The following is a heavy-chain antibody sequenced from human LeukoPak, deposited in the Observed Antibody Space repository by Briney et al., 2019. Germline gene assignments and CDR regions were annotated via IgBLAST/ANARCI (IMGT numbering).Heavy chain of an antibody. V-gene: IGHV1-2*02. D-gene: IGHD6-13*01. CDR1: GYTFTGYY. CDR2: INPNSGGT. J-gene: IGHJ4*02. CDR3: AIGASGYSSSWSLKFDY. Sequence: GASVKVSCRASGYTFTGYYMHWVRQAPGQGLEWMGWINPNSGGTNYAQKFQGRVTMTRDTSISTAYMELSRLRSDDTAVYYCAIGASGYSSSWSLKFDYWGQGTLVTVSS.